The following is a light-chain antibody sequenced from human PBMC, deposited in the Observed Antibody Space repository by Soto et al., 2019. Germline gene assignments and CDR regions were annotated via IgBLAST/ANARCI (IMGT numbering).Light chain of an antibody. CDR1: SSDVGGYNY. V-gene: IGLV2-14*01. CDR2: DVS. J-gene: IGLJ2*01. CDR3: SSYTSISTPVV. Sequence: QSVLTQPASVSGSPGQSITISCTGTSSDVGGYNYVSWYQQHPGKAPKLMIYDVSNRPSGVSNRFSGSKSGNTASLTISGLQAEDDADYYCSSYTSISTPVVFGGGTQLTVL.